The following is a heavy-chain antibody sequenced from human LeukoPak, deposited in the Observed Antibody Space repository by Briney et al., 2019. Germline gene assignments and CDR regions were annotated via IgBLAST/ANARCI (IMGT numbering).Heavy chain of an antibody. J-gene: IGHJ6*03. CDR3: ARGLWNYYDNLTYGARPRRYYHYYMDV. D-gene: IGHD3-22*01. CDR2: FCLGRDT. CDR1: GDSVTNDFF. Sequence: TSQTLSLTCTVSGDSVTNDFFWGWVRQPPGKELEWIGSFCLGRDTYYRPSLKSRVTISVDTSKDQFSLKLSSVTAADTAVYYCARGLWNYYDNLTYGARPRRYYHYYMDVWGIGTTVTVSS. V-gene: IGHV4-38-2*02.